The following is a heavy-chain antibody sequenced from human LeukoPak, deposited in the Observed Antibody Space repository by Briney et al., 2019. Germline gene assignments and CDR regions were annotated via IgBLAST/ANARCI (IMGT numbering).Heavy chain of an antibody. J-gene: IGHJ4*02. CDR1: GGTFSSYA. CDR2: IIPIFGTA. CDR3: ARVMVAGTGSYDY. Sequence: SVRVSCKASGGTFSSYAISWVRQAPGQGLEWMGGIIPIFGTANYAQKFQGRVTITADESTSTAYMELSSLRSEDTAVYYCARVMVAGTGSYDYWGQGTLVTVSS. V-gene: IGHV1-69*13. D-gene: IGHD3-10*01.